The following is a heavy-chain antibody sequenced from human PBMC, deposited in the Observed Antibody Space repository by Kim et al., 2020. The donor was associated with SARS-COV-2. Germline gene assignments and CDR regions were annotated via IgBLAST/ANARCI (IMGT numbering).Heavy chain of an antibody. D-gene: IGHD3-10*01. Sequence: GGSLRLSCAASGFTFSSYAISWVRQAPGKGLEWVSAISGSGGSTYYADSVKGRFTISRDNSRNTLYLQMNSLRAEDTAVYYCAKDLSGLAKVDWGQGTLVTVSS. J-gene: IGHJ4*02. CDR1: GFTFSSYA. CDR2: ISGSGGST. V-gene: IGHV3-23*01. CDR3: AKDLSGLAKVD.